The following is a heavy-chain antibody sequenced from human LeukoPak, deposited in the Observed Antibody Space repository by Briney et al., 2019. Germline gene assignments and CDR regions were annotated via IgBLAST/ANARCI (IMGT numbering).Heavy chain of an antibody. CDR2: INPSGGST. D-gene: IGHD2-15*01. V-gene: IGHV1-46*01. Sequence: ASVKVSCKASGYTFTSYYMHWVRQAPGQGLEWMGIINPSGGSTSYAQKFQGRVTMTRDTSTSTVYMELSSLRSEDTAVYYCGLGYCSGGSCSSVSYYYYMDVWGKGTTVTVSS. CDR3: GLGYCSGGSCSSVSYYYYMDV. J-gene: IGHJ6*03. CDR1: GYTFTSYY.